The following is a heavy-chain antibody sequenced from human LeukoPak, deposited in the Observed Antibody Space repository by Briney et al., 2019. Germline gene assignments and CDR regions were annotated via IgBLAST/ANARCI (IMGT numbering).Heavy chain of an antibody. Sequence: ASVKVSCTASGYTFTSYDINWVRQAPGQGLEWMGWMNPNSGNTGYAQKFQGRVTMTRNTSISTAYMELSSLRSEDTAVYYCARGRRYSSSSRDREDVWGKGTTVTVSS. CDR3: ARGRRYSSSSRDREDV. D-gene: IGHD6-13*01. CDR2: MNPNSGNT. V-gene: IGHV1-8*01. CDR1: GYTFTSYD. J-gene: IGHJ6*04.